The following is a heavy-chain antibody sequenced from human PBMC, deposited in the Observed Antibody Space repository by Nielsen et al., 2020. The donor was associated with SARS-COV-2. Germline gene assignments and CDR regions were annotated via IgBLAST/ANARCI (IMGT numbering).Heavy chain of an antibody. D-gene: IGHD6-13*01. CDR3: AKSDSSSWHSEFFPH. V-gene: IGHV3-7*03. CDR2: IKPDGSEK. Sequence: GGSLRLSCAASGFTFSSLWMSWVRQVPGKGLEWVADIKPDGSEKVYVDSVKGRFTISRDNSKNTLYLQMNSLRAEDAAVYYCAKSDSSSWHSEFFPHWGQGTLVTVSS. CDR1: GFTFSSLW. J-gene: IGHJ1*01.